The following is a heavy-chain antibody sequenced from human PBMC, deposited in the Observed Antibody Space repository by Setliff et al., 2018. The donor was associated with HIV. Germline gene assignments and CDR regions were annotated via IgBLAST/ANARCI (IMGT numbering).Heavy chain of an antibody. V-gene: IGHV4-4*07. D-gene: IGHD3-3*01. Sequence: PSETLSLTCNVSGDSLNTYYWSWIRQSGGKGLEWIGRIYASGKTTFNPSLKSRVRMSVDTSKNQFSLKLTSVTASDTAVYYCARGNNDLESFDHWGQGAPVTVSS. CDR1: GDSLNTYY. CDR3: ARGNNDLESFDH. CDR2: IYASGKT. J-gene: IGHJ4*02.